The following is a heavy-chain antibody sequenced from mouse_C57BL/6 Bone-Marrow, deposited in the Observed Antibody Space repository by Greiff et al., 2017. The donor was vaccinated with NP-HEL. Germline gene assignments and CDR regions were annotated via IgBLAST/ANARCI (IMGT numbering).Heavy chain of an antibody. V-gene: IGHV5-17*01. J-gene: IGHJ3*01. CDR1: GFTFSDYG. D-gene: IGHD1-1*01. CDR3: ARNYYGSSYAWFAY. Sequence: VQLQQSGGGLVKPGGSLKLSCAASGFTFSDYGMHWVRQAPEKGLEWVAYISSGSSTIYYADTVKGRFTIYRDNAKNTLFLQMTSLRSEDTAMYYCARNYYGSSYAWFAYWGQGTLVTVSA. CDR2: ISSGSSTI.